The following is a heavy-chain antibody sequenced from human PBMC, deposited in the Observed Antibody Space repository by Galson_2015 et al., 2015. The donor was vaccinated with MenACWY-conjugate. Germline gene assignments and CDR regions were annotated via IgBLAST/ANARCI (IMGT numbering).Heavy chain of an antibody. CDR2: INRDGTST. D-gene: IGHD6-19*01. V-gene: IGHV3-74*01. CDR1: GFTFSNYW. Sequence: SLRLSCAASGFTFSNYWMHWVRQTPGKGLVWVSRINRDGTSTTYAGSVKGRFTISRDNAKNTLILQMNSLRAEDTAVYYCARDLAVTGIWYFDLWGRGTLVTVSS. CDR3: ARDLAVTGIWYFDL. J-gene: IGHJ2*01.